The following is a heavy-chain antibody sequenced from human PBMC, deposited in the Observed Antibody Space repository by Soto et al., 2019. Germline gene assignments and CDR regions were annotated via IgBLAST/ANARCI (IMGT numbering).Heavy chain of an antibody. CDR3: ARHPSDFWFDP. Sequence: QLQLQESGPGLVKPSETLSLTCSVSGGSISSSSYFWGWIRQPPGKGLEWIGSIYYSGSTYYNPSLKSRVTVAVDTSKNQFSLKPRSVTAADAAVYYCARHPSDFWFDPWGQGTLVTVSS. D-gene: IGHD2-2*01. J-gene: IGHJ5*02. V-gene: IGHV4-39*01. CDR2: IYYSGST. CDR1: GGSISSSSYF.